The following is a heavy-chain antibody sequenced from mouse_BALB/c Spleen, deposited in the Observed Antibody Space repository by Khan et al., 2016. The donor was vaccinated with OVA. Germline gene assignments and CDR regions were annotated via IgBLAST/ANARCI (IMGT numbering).Heavy chain of an antibody. CDR2: ISSGGDNT. CDR3: TRSNYGPFAD. CDR1: GFTFSSFT. J-gene: IGHJ3*01. V-gene: IGHV5-9*03. D-gene: IGHD1-1*02. Sequence: VQLKESGGGLVKPGGSLKLSCAASGFTFSSFTMSWVRQTPEKRLEWVASISSGGDNTYYPDSVKGRFTISRDNAKNTLYLQMSSLRSEDTALYYCTRSNYGPFADWGQGTLVTVSA.